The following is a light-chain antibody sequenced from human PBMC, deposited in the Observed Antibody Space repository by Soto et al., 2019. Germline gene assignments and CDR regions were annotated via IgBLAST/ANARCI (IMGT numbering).Light chain of an antibody. CDR2: DAS. V-gene: IGKV1-5*01. J-gene: IGKJ1*01. Sequence: DIQMTQSPTTLSASVGDRVTITCRASQSISNWLAWYQQKPGKAPKLLIYDASSLESGVPSRFSGSGSGTEFTLNISSLQPDDFATYYCQKYNSYLWTFGQGTKVDIK. CDR3: QKYNSYLWT. CDR1: QSISNW.